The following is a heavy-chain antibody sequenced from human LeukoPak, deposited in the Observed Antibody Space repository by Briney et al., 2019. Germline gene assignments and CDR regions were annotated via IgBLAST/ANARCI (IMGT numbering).Heavy chain of an antibody. CDR3: ARALDYGDY. CDR1: GFTFGTYS. D-gene: IGHD3-16*01. CDR2: ISSRSSYI. V-gene: IGHV3-21*01. J-gene: IGHJ4*02. Sequence: PGGSLRLSCVASGFTFGTYSMKWVRQAPGKGLEWVSSISSRSSYIYYADSVKGRFTISRDNAKNSLYLQMTSLRAEDTVVYYCARALDYGDYWGQGTLVTVSS.